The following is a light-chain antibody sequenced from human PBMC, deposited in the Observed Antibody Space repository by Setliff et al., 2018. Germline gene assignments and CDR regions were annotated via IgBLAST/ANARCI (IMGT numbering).Light chain of an antibody. Sequence: QSVLTQPHSVSGSPGQSVTISCTGTSSDVGGFHYVSWHQQHPGKTPKLLIFDVTKRPSGVPDRFSASKSGSTASLTISGLQAEDEADYYCCSYAGNSRVVFGGGTKVTVL. CDR1: SSDVGGFHY. CDR3: CSYAGNSRVV. J-gene: IGLJ2*01. CDR2: DVT. V-gene: IGLV2-11*01.